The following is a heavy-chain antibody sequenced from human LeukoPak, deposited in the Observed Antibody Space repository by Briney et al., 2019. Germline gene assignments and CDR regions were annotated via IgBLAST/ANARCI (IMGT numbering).Heavy chain of an antibody. D-gene: IGHD2-15*01. Sequence: GASVKLSCKASGYTFTGYYMHWVRQAPGQGLEWMGRINPNSGGTNYAQKFQGRVTMTRDTSISTAYMELSRLRSDDTAVYYCARALRGYCRDGSCPNDYWGQGTLVTVSS. V-gene: IGHV1-2*06. CDR1: GYTFTGYY. J-gene: IGHJ4*02. CDR2: INPNSGGT. CDR3: ARALRGYCRDGSCPNDY.